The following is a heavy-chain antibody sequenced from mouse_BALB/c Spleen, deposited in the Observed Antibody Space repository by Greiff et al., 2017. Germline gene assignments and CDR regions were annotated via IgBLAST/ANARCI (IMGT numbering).Heavy chain of an antibody. CDR3: ARDYGSSGPWFAY. CDR2: INPGDGDT. V-gene: IGHV1-53*01. CDR1: GYTFTSYY. Sequence: VQLQQSGAELVKPGASVKLSCKASGYTFTSYYMYWVKQRPGQGLEWIGEINPGDGDTNYNGKFKGKATLTADKSSSTAYMQLSSLTSEDSAVYFCARDYGSSGPWFAYWGQGTLVTVSA. D-gene: IGHD1-1*01. J-gene: IGHJ3*01.